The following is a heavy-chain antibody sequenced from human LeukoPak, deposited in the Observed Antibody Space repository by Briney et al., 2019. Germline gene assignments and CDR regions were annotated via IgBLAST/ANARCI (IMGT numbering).Heavy chain of an antibody. D-gene: IGHD2-15*01. Sequence: TGGSLRLSCAASGFTFGSYWMTWVRQAPGKGLEWVADIKEDGSQKYYVDSVKGRFTITRDNARNSLFLQMNSLRAEDTAVYYCAREDGYCSGGNCYSYFDSWGQGALVTVSS. CDR3: AREDGYCSGGNCYSYFDS. CDR1: GFTFGSYW. CDR2: IKEDGSQK. J-gene: IGHJ4*02. V-gene: IGHV3-7*01.